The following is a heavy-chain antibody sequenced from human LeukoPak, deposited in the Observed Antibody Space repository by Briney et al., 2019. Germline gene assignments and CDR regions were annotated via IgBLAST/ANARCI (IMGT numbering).Heavy chain of an antibody. CDR2: IYYSGST. CDR3: ARSQWLEPSDAFDI. D-gene: IGHD6-19*01. Sequence: SETLSLTCAVYGGSFSGYYWSWIRQPPGKGLEWIGYIYYSGSTNYNPSLKSRVTISVDTSKNQFSLKLSSVTAADTAVYYCARSQWLEPSDAFDIWGQGTMVTVSS. V-gene: IGHV4-59*08. CDR1: GGSFSGYY. J-gene: IGHJ3*02.